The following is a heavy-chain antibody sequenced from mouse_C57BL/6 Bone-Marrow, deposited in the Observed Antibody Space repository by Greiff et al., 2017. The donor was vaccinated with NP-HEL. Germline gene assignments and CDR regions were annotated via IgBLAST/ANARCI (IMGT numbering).Heavy chain of an antibody. V-gene: IGHV1-63*01. D-gene: IGHD1-2*01. CDR1: GYTFTNYW. CDR3: AREVYGSFAY. CDR2: IYPGGGYT. J-gene: IGHJ3*01. Sequence: QVHVKQSGAELVRPGTSVKMSCKASGYTFTNYWIGWAKQRPGHGLEWIGDIYPGGGYTNYNEKFKGKATLTADKSSSTAYMQFSSLTSEDSAIYYCAREVYGSFAYWGQGTLVTVSA.